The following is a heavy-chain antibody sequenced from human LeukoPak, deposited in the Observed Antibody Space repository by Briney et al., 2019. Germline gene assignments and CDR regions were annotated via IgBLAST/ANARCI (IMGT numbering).Heavy chain of an antibody. V-gene: IGHV4-34*01. D-gene: IGHD3-10*01. J-gene: IGHJ6*03. Sequence: SETLSLTCAVYGGSFSGYYWSWIRQPPGKGLEWIGEINHSGSTNYNPSLKSRVTISVDTSKNQFPLKLSSVTAADTAVYYCARVPSGAGPYYYYMDVWGKGTTVTVSS. CDR1: GGSFSGYY. CDR2: INHSGST. CDR3: ARVPSGAGPYYYYMDV.